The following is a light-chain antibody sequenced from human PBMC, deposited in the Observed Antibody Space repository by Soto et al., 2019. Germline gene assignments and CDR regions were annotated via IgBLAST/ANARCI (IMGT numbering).Light chain of an antibody. CDR2: EVS. V-gene: IGKV2D-29*01. Sequence: IVMTQTPLSLSVTLGQPASISCKSSQSLLPSDGKTYLYWYLQKPGQPPQLLIYEVSNRFSGVPDRFSGSGSGTDFTLTISSLQAEDVAVYYCQQYYSAPLTFGGGTKVEIK. CDR3: QQYYSAPLT. J-gene: IGKJ4*01. CDR1: QSLLPSDGKTY.